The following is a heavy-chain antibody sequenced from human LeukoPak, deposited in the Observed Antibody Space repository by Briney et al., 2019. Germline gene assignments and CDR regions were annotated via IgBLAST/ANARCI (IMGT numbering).Heavy chain of an antibody. V-gene: IGHV3-74*01. Sequence: PGGSLRLSCAASGFTFSNYWMHWVRQAPGKGLVWVSRINSDERSITYADSVKGRFTISRDNAKNTLYLQMNSLRAEDTAVYYCARGIYGGNPADYWGQGTQVTVSS. CDR1: GFTFSNYW. CDR3: ARGIYGGNPADY. J-gene: IGHJ4*02. CDR2: INSDERSI. D-gene: IGHD4-23*01.